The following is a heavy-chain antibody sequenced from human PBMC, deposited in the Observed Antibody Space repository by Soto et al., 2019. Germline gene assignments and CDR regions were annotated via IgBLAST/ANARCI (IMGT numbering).Heavy chain of an antibody. D-gene: IGHD6-19*01. CDR3: ARGLITGSHYSGGWYYFDS. V-gene: IGHV4-34*01. CDR2: INHSGSA. Sequence: SETLSLTCAVYGESFSGYIWTWIRQTPGKGLLWIVLINHSGSASYNPSLMSRVTISVYTSNSQFFLELSSVTAADTAVYYCARGLITGSHYSGGWYYFDSWGQGTQVTVSS. CDR1: GESFSGYI. J-gene: IGHJ4*02.